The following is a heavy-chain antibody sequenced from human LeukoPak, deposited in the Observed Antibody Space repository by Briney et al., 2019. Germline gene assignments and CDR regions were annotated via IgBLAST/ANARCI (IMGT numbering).Heavy chain of an antibody. Sequence: GGSLRLSCAASGFTFSNYDMSWVRQAPGKGLEWVSVISSSGGSTYYADSVKGRFTISRDNSKNTLYLQMNSLRAEDTAVYYCARDLGGGYSGYDRTDDAFDIWGQGTMVTVSS. D-gene: IGHD5-12*01. J-gene: IGHJ3*02. CDR3: ARDLGGGYSGYDRTDDAFDI. CDR1: GFTFSNYD. CDR2: ISSSGGST. V-gene: IGHV3-23*01.